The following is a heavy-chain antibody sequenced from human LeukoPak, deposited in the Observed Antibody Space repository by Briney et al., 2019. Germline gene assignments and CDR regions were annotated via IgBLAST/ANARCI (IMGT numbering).Heavy chain of an antibody. V-gene: IGHV1-2*06. CDR1: GYTFTGYY. D-gene: IGHD6-19*01. J-gene: IGHJ4*02. Sequence: ASVKISCKASGYTFTGYYMHWVRQAPGQGLEWMGRINPNSGGTNYAQKFQGRVTMTRDTSISTAYMELSRLRSVDTAVYYCARDRSGWYFPLDYWGQGTLVTVSS. CDR2: INPNSGGT. CDR3: ARDRSGWYFPLDY.